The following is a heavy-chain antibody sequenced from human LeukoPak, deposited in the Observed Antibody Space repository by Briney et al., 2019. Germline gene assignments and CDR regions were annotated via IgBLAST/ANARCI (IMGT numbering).Heavy chain of an antibody. CDR3: AKDGRQWLVLAEYFQH. Sequence: GGSLRLSCEASGFTFSRAGMNWVRQAPGEGLEWISYIDPSGSPIFYAYSMKRRFTISRDNAKNSLYLQMNSLRAEDTAVYYCAKDGRQWLVLAEYFQHWGQGTLVTVSS. D-gene: IGHD6-19*01. V-gene: IGHV3-48*01. CDR2: IDPSGSPI. CDR1: GFTFSRAG. J-gene: IGHJ1*01.